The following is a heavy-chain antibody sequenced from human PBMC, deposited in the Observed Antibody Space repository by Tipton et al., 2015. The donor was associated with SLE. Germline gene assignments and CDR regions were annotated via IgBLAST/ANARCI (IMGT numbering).Heavy chain of an antibody. CDR3: ARDGGYGEVWKAFDI. V-gene: IGHV3-48*03. D-gene: IGHD4-17*01. CDR1: GFTFSSYE. J-gene: IGHJ3*02. Sequence: SLRLSCAASGFTFSSYEMNWVRQAPGKGLEWVSYISSSGSTIYYADSVKGRFTISRDNAKNSLYLQMNSLRAEDTAVYYCARDGGYGEVWKAFDIGGQGTVVTVSS. CDR2: ISSSGSTI.